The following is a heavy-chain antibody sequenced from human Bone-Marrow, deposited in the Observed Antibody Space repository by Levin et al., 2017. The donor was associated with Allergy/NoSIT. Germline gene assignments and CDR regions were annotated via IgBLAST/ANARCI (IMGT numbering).Heavy chain of an antibody. CDR1: GGSISSGDYY. J-gene: IGHJ4*02. D-gene: IGHD3-22*01. Sequence: SETLSLTCTVSGGSISSGDYYWSWIRQPPGKGLEWIGYIYYSGSTYYNPSLKSRVTISVDTSKNQFSLKLSSVTAADTAVYYCARGESYYYDSSGYPPPNNWGQGTLVTVSA. CDR2: IYYSGST. V-gene: IGHV4-30-4*01. CDR3: ARGESYYYDSSGYPPPNN.